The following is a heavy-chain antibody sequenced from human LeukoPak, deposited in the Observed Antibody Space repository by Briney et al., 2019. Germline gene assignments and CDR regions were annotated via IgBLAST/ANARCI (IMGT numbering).Heavy chain of an antibody. D-gene: IGHD3-10*01. CDR1: GYTLTELS. V-gene: IGHV1-24*01. CDR3: ATSITMVRGVITESNWFDP. J-gene: IGHJ5*02. Sequence: ASVKVSCKVSGYTLTELSMHWVRQAPGKGLEWMGGFDPEDGETIYAQKFRGRVTMTEDTSTDTAYMELSSLGSEDTAVYYCATSITMVRGVITESNWFDPWDQGTLVTISS. CDR2: FDPEDGET.